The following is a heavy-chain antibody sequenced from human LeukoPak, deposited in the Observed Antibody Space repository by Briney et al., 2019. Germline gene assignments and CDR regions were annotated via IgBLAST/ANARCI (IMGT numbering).Heavy chain of an antibody. CDR1: GFTFSSYA. Sequence: GGSLRLSCAASGFTFSSYAMSWVRQAPGKGLEWVSAISGSGGSTNYAGSVKGRFTIPRDNSENTLYLQLNSLRAEDTALYYCAKGYSSAWYYFDCWGQGTLVTVSS. CDR2: ISGSGGST. D-gene: IGHD6-19*01. V-gene: IGHV3-23*01. CDR3: AKGYSSAWYYFDC. J-gene: IGHJ4*02.